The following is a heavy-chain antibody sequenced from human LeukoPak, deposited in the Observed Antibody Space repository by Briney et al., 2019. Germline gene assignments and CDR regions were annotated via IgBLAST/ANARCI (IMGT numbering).Heavy chain of an antibody. Sequence: PGGSLRLSCAASGFTFSGSPILWVRQASGKGLEWVGRIRSKADNYATAYAASVQGRCTISRDDSKSTAYLQLNSLKIEDTAVYYCTQFNYWGQGALVTVSS. CDR1: GFTFSGSP. V-gene: IGHV3-73*01. CDR3: TQFNY. D-gene: IGHD5-24*01. J-gene: IGHJ4*02. CDR2: IRSKADNYAT.